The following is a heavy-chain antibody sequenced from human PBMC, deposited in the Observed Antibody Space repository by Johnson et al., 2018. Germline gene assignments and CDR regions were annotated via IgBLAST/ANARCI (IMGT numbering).Heavy chain of an antibody. CDR1: GASISSSSYS. D-gene: IGHD6-6*01. Sequence: QVQLVQSGPGLVKPSETLSLTCNVSGASISSSSYSWGWIRQPPGKGLEWITTIFHSGTTYYNPSLKSRGSISVDTSKSQFSLSLSSVTAADTGAYYCARVLRVAGRPYYKEVWGKWTPVTVSS. CDR2: IFHSGTT. J-gene: IGHJ6*03. V-gene: IGHV4-39*07. CDR3: ARVLRVAGRPYYKEV.